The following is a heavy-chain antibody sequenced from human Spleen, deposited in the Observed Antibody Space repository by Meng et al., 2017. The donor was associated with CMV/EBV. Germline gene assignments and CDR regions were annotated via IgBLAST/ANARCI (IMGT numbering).Heavy chain of an antibody. CDR1: GYSFTSYW. CDR3: ARQWELATIGYFDY. D-gene: IGHD5-24*01. V-gene: IGHV5-51*01. J-gene: IGHJ4*02. CDR2: IYPGDSDT. Sequence: GESLKISCKGSGYSFTSYWIVWVRQMPGKGLEWMGIIYPGDSDTRYSPSFQGQVTISADKSISTAYLQWSTLKASDTAMYYCARQWELATIGYFDYWGQGTLVTVSS.